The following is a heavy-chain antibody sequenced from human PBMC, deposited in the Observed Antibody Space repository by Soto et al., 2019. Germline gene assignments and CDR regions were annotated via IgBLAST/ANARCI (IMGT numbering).Heavy chain of an antibody. CDR1: GFTFNNYV. J-gene: IGHJ4*02. CDR3: AKGSSAARPYYFDY. D-gene: IGHD2-2*01. CDR2: ISGSSGST. Sequence: GGSLRLSCAASGFTFNNYVMSWVRQAPGERLEWVSAISGSSGSTYYADSVKGRFTISRDNSKNTLFLQMNSLRAEDTAVYYCAKGSSAARPYYFDYWGQGTLVTVSS. V-gene: IGHV3-23*01.